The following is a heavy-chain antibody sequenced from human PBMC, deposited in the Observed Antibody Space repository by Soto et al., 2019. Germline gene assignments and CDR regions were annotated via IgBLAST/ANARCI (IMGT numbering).Heavy chain of an antibody. CDR1: GGSISSYY. J-gene: IGHJ5*02. CDR3: ARQRKFRYSSSSDWFDP. Sequence: SETLSLTCTVSGGSISSYYWSWIRQPPGKGLEWIGYIYYSGSTNYNPSLKSRVTISVDTSKNQFSPKLSSVTAADTAVYYCARQRKFRYSSSSDWFDPWGQGTLVTVSS. V-gene: IGHV4-59*08. D-gene: IGHD6-6*01. CDR2: IYYSGST.